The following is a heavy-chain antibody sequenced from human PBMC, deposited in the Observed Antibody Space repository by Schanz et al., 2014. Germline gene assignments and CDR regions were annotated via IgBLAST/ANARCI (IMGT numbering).Heavy chain of an antibody. J-gene: IGHJ6*02. Sequence: QVQLEQSGAEVKKPGASVAVFCKASGYTFSTYDINWVRQAPGQRLEWMGIINPSGGSTTYAQKFQGRVTMTSDTSTSTVYMELSSLRSEDTAVYYCARNYGGHSEESDRYGMDVWGQGTTVTVSS. V-gene: IGHV1-46*01. CDR3: ARNYGGHSEESDRYGMDV. CDR2: INPSGGST. D-gene: IGHD4-17*01. CDR1: GYTFSTYD.